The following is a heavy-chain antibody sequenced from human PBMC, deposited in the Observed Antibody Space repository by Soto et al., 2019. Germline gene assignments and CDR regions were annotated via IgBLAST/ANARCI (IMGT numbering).Heavy chain of an antibody. Sequence: GESLKISCKASGYSFTSYWIGWVRQMPGKGLEWMGIIYPGDSDTRYRPSLLGQVTISADKSISTAYLQWSSLKASDTAIYYCARRPSPDYYDSSGYKDAFDIWGQGTMVTVSS. J-gene: IGHJ3*02. CDR1: GYSFTSYW. CDR2: IYPGDSDT. V-gene: IGHV5-51*01. D-gene: IGHD3-22*01. CDR3: ARRPSPDYYDSSGYKDAFDI.